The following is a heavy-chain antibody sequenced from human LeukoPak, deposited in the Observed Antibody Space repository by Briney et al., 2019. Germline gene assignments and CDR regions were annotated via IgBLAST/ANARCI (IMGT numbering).Heavy chain of an antibody. D-gene: IGHD3-3*01. Sequence: GGSLRLSCAASGFTFSIYAMSWVRQAPGKGLEWVANIKQDGSEKYYVDSVKGRFTISRDNAKNSLYLQMNSLRAEDTAVYYCARDDDFWSGYLYWGQGTLVTVSS. CDR1: GFTFSIYA. CDR3: ARDDDFWSGYLY. J-gene: IGHJ4*02. CDR2: IKQDGSEK. V-gene: IGHV3-7*01.